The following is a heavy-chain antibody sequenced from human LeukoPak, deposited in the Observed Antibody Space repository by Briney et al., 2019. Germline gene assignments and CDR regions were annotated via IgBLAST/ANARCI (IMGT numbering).Heavy chain of an antibody. CDR1: RFTFSDYD. D-gene: IGHD2-21*02. J-gene: IGHJ5*01. CDR3: AKIAHGGDRFDS. CDR2: ISSSDNSI. Sequence: GGSLRLSCAASRFTFSDYDMNWVRQAPGKGLEWVSYISSSDNSIYYADSVKGRFTISRDNSKNTLYLQMNSLRAEDTALYYCAKIAHGGDRFDSWGQGTLVTVSS. V-gene: IGHV3-48*03.